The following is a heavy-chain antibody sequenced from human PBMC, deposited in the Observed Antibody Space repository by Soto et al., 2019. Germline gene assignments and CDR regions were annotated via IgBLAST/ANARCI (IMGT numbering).Heavy chain of an antibody. CDR3: ARGANYGDYVEDY. CDR1: CSSISSGVYY. Sequence: AETLALTWAFACSSISSGVYYVSLVRQHPGKGLGWIGYIYYSGSTNYNPSIKRRVTISVDTSTNHFSLKLSSVTAADTAVYYCARGANYGDYVEDYWGQGTLVTVSS. J-gene: IGHJ4*02. V-gene: IGHV4-61*03. D-gene: IGHD4-17*01. CDR2: IYYSGST.